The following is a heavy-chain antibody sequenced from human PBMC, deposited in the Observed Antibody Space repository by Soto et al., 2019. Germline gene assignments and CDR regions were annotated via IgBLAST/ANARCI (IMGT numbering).Heavy chain of an antibody. CDR2: IVVGSGNT. CDR3: VAAVYYDFWSGYPKGFDY. V-gene: IGHV1-58*01. J-gene: IGHJ4*02. Sequence: ASVKVSCKASGFTFTSSAVQWVRQARGQRLEWIGWIVVGSGNTNYAQKFQERVTITRDMSTSTAYMELSSLRSEDTAVYYCVAAVYYDFWSGYPKGFDYWGQGTLVTVSS. CDR1: GFTFTSSA. D-gene: IGHD3-3*01.